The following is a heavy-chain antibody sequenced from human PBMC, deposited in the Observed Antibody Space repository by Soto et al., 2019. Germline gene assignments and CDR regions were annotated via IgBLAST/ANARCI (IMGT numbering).Heavy chain of an antibody. CDR3: VRRAPSSLPGVGETGSSSEFDY. J-gene: IGHJ4*02. Sequence: GESLKISCKVSGYIFTNYWIGWVRQMPGKGLEWMGNIYPPDSQTKYSPSFQGQVTISADKSITTAYLQWRSLKASDTAIYYCVRRAPSSLPGVGETGSSSEFDYWGQGTQVTVSS. D-gene: IGHD3-10*01. CDR1: GYIFTNYW. CDR2: IYPPDSQT. V-gene: IGHV5-51*01.